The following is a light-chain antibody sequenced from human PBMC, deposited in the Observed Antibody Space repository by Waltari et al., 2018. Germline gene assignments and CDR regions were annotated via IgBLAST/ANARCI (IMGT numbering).Light chain of an antibody. CDR1: RVVLYNYNNKNY. J-gene: IGKJ2*01. V-gene: IGKV4-1*01. CDR3: QQYYDTPYT. CDR2: WAS. Sequence: DIVMTQSPDSLTVSLGESATLNCKSRRVVLYNYNNKNYLAWYQQKPGQPPKLLIYWASTRESGVPDRFSGSGSGTDFTLTISTLQAEDVAVYYCQQYYDTPYTFGQGTKLEIK.